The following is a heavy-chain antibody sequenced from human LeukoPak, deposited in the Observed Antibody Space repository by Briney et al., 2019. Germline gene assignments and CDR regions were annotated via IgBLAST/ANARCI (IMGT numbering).Heavy chain of an antibody. CDR2: INNSGGGT. D-gene: IGHD6-13*01. V-gene: IGHV3-23*01. CDR3: AKAFAAADTHY. CDR1: GFTFSSYA. Sequence: PGGSLRLSCAASGFTFSSYAMSWVRQAPGKGPECVSTINNSGGGTYYTDSVKGRFTISRDNSKNTLYLQMNSLRAEDTAVYYCAKAFAAADTHYWGQGTLVTVSS. J-gene: IGHJ4*02.